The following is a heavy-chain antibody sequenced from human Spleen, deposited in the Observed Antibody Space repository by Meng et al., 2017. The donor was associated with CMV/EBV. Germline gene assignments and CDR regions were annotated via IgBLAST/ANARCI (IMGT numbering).Heavy chain of an antibody. D-gene: IGHD1-26*01. V-gene: IGHV4-31*02. CDR3: ARGLDHYWESY. CDR1: GGSFSRNGGY. Sequence: VSGGSFSRNGGYWVWHRPHPGKGLKSVGYIYYSRDCTYSNPSRNSRFSISLDTSKYQLSPKVTAVNAADTDVYYCARGLDHYWESYWGQGTLVTVSS. CDR2: IYYSRDCT. J-gene: IGHJ4*02.